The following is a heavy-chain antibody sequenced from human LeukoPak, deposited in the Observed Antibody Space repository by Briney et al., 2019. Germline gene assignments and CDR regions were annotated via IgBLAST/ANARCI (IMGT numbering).Heavy chain of an antibody. CDR3: ARDFPGIAMAGTFDY. D-gene: IGHD6-19*01. Sequence: ASVKVSCKASGYTFTSYGISWVRQAPGQGLEWMGWISAYNGDTNYAHNLQGRVTMTTDTSTNTAYMELRSLRSDDTAVYYCARDFPGIAMAGTFDYWGQGTLVTVSS. J-gene: IGHJ4*02. CDR2: ISAYNGDT. CDR1: GYTFTSYG. V-gene: IGHV1-18*01.